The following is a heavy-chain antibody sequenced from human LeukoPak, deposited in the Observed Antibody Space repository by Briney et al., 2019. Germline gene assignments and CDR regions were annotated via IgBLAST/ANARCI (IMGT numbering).Heavy chain of an antibody. V-gene: IGHV1-8*01. J-gene: IGHJ4*02. CDR3: ARAYCSGGSCYSYSVPLDY. CDR1: GYTSTSYD. Sequence: ASVKVSCKASGYTSTSYDINWVRQATGQGLEWMGWMNPNSGNTGYAQKFQGRVTMTRNTSISTAYMELSSLRSEDTAVYYCARAYCSGGSCYSYSVPLDYWGQGTLVTVSS. D-gene: IGHD2-15*01. CDR2: MNPNSGNT.